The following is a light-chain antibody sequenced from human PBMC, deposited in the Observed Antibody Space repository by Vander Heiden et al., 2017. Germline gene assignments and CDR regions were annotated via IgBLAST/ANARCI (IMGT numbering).Light chain of an antibody. J-gene: IGLJ3*02. CDR1: SSNIGAGH. CDR3: ASWDDSLSVVL. V-gene: IGLV1-47*01. CDR2: GTS. Sequence: QSILTQPPSASGTPGQRVTIYCSGSSSNIGAGHVNWYQQLPGAAPKVLIYGTSQRPSEVADRFSGSKSGTSATLAISGLRSDDEADYYCASWDDSLSVVLFGGGTRLTVL.